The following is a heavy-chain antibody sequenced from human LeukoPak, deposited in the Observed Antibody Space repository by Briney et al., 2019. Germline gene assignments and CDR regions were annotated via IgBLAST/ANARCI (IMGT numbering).Heavy chain of an antibody. J-gene: IGHJ3*01. CDR2: VKSDGSST. D-gene: IGHD1-26*01. CDR3: ARGGSPPEALGDTLDV. V-gene: IGHV3-74*01. Sequence: GGSLRHSCAASGFTFSSFWMHWVRQAPGKGLVWVSRVKSDGSSTNYADSVKGRFTISRDNAKNTLHLQMNSLRAEDTAVYYCARGGSPPEALGDTLDVWGQGTLVTVSS. CDR1: GFTFSSFW.